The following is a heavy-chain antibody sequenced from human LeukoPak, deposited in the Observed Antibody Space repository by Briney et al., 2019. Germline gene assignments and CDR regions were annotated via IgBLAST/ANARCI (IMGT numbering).Heavy chain of an antibody. CDR1: GFTFSSYG. V-gene: IGHV3-30*02. Sequence: GGSLRLSCAASGFTFSSYGMHWVRQAPGKGLEWVASIWDDGSDEYSADSVRGRFTISRDNSKKTLYLQMNSLRAEDTAVYYCAKEEGGIAVDTDWFDPWGQGTLVTVSS. J-gene: IGHJ5*02. CDR3: AKEEGGIAVDTDWFDP. D-gene: IGHD6-19*01. CDR2: IWDDGSDE.